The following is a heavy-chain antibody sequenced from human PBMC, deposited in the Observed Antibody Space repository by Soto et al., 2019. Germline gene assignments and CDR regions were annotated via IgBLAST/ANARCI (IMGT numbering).Heavy chain of an antibody. D-gene: IGHD3-3*01. CDR3: ARGLKVNYDFWSGYYSKLGNWFDP. CDR2: MNPNSGNT. Sequence: GASVKVSCKASGYTFTSYDINWVRQATGQGLEWMGWMNPNSGNTGYAQKFQGRVTMTRNTSISTAYMELSSLRSENTAVYYCARGLKVNYDFWSGYYSKLGNWFDPWGQGTLVTVSS. V-gene: IGHV1-8*01. CDR1: GYTFTSYD. J-gene: IGHJ5*02.